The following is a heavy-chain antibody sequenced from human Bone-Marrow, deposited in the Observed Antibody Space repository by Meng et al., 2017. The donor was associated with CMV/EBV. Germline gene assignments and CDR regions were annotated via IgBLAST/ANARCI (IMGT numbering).Heavy chain of an antibody. J-gene: IGHJ5*02. V-gene: IGHV3-48*03. CDR3: TRRFFYYDFWSGYYVNYFDP. CDR1: GVTFITYE. CDR2: ISTRDDII. D-gene: IGHD3-3*01. Sequence: GGSLRSSGAASGVTFITYEMNGVRQAPGKGMEWISYISTRDDIIYYADSVMGRFTVSRDNATDSLYLQMIRLVVEDTAVYYCTRRFFYYDFWSGYYVNYFDPWGQGTLVTVSS.